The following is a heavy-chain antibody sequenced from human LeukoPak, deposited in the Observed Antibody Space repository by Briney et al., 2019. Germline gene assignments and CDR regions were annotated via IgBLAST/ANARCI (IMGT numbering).Heavy chain of an antibody. V-gene: IGHV4-30-2*01. CDR2: IYHSGST. J-gene: IGHJ4*02. CDR1: GGSISSGGYS. D-gene: IGHD3-22*01. Sequence: PSQTLSLTCAVSGGSISSGGYSWSWIRQPPGKGLEWIGYIYHSGSTYYNPSLKSRVTISVDTSKNQFSLKLSSVTAADTAVYYCARDPAAPYYDSSGYVGYFDYWGQGTLVTVSS. CDR3: ARDPAAPYYDSSGYVGYFDY.